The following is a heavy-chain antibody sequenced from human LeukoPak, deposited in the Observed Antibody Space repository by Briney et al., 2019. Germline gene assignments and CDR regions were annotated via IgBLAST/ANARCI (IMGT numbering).Heavy chain of an antibody. CDR1: GFTFSSHE. V-gene: IGHV3-48*03. CDR2: ISSSAGRI. CDR3: ARELEASGFDP. Sequence: GGSLRLSCAASGFTFSSHEMNWVRQAPGKGLKWVSYISSSAGRIDYADSVKGRFTISRDNARNSLYLQMDSLRAEDTGVYYCARELEASGFDPWGQGTLVTVSS. D-gene: IGHD6-19*01. J-gene: IGHJ5*02.